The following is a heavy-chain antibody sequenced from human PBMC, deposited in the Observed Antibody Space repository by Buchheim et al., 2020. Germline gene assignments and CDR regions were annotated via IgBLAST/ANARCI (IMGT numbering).Heavy chain of an antibody. J-gene: IGHJ6*03. CDR1: GFTFSGSA. D-gene: IGHD4-11*01. V-gene: IGHV3-73*02. Sequence: EVQLVESGGGLVQPGGSLKLSCAASGFTFSGSAMHWVRQASGKGLEWVGRIRSKANSYASVYAASVKGSFTISRDDSKNTAYLQMNSLKTQDTAVYYCTRDMTTGSVYYYYYMDVWGKGTT. CDR3: TRDMTTGSVYYYYYMDV. CDR2: IRSKANSYAS.